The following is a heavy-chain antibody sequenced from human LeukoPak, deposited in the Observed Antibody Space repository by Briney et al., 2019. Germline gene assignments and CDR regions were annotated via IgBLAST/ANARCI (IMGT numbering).Heavy chain of an antibody. J-gene: IGHJ6*03. Sequence: GGSLTLSCAASGFTFSSYAMSWVRQAPGKGLEWVSAISGSGGSTYYADSVKGRFTISRDNSKNTLYLQMNSLRAEDTAVYYCAKSIVVAYYYYYMDVWGKGTTVTVSS. CDR2: ISGSGGST. CDR1: GFTFSSYA. V-gene: IGHV3-23*01. CDR3: AKSIVVAYYYYYMDV. D-gene: IGHD2-15*01.